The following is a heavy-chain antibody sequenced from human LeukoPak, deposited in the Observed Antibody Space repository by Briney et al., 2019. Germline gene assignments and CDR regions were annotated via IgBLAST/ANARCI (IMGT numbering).Heavy chain of an antibody. V-gene: IGHV1-8*01. CDR3: ARALLRGHRGGFDP. D-gene: IGHD3-3*01. CDR1: GYTFTSYD. J-gene: IGHJ5*02. CDR2: MNPNSGNT. Sequence: ASVKVSCKASGYTFTSYDINWVRQATGQGHEWMGWMNPNSGNTGYAQKFQGRVTMTRNTSISTAYMELSSLRSEDTAVYYCARALLRGHRGGFDPWGQGTLVTVSS.